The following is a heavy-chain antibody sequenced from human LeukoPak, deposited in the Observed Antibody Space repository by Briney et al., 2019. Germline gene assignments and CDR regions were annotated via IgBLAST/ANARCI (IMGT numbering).Heavy chain of an antibody. CDR3: AKDRSYYYYYYMDV. CDR1: GFIFSNFA. J-gene: IGHJ6*03. V-gene: IGHV3-33*06. CDR2: IWDDGRTE. Sequence: GRSLRLSCAASGFIFSNFAMHWVRQAPGKGPEWVAVIWDDGRTEKYVDSVKGRFTISRDNSKKTLELQMNSLRAEDTAVYYCAKDRSYYYYYYMDVWGKGTTVTVSS.